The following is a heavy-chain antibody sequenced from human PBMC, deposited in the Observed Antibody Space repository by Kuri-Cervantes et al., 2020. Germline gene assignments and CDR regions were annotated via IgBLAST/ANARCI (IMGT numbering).Heavy chain of an antibody. Sequence: SETLSLTCTVSGGSISSSSYYWSWIRQPPGKGLEWIGYIYHSGSTYYNPSLKSRVTISVDRSKNQFSLKLSSVTAADTAVYYCARAPGDYGLEGNNWFDPWGQGTLVTVSS. CDR2: IYHSGST. J-gene: IGHJ5*02. CDR3: ARAPGDYGLEGNNWFDP. CDR1: GGSISSSSYY. D-gene: IGHD4-17*01. V-gene: IGHV4-30-2*01.